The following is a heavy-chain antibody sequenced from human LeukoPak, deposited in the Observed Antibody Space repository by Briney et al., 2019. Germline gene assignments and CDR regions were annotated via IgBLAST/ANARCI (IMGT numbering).Heavy chain of an antibody. CDR3: ARRGSYYPSFDY. CDR2: INSGANTI. CDR1: GFTFSSYE. V-gene: IGHV3-48*03. D-gene: IGHD1-26*01. Sequence: GGSLRLSCAASGFTFSSYEMNWVRQAPGKGLEWVSYINSGANTIYYADSVKGRFTISRDNAKNSLYLQMNSLRAEDTAVYYCARRGSYYPSFDYWGQGTLVTVSS. J-gene: IGHJ4*02.